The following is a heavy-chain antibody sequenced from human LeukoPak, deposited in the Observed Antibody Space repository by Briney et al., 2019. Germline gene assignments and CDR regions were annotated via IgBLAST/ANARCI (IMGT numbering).Heavy chain of an antibody. CDR2: IIPIFGTT. CDR1: GGTLSNYP. D-gene: IGHD6-19*01. J-gene: IGHJ5*02. Sequence: SVKVSCKTSGGTLSNYPISWVRQAPGQGLEWMGGIIPIFGTTHYAEKFQASVTITADESTNTGFMELRSLKSEDTAVYYCARGPEIEVAGTTFGEYKWFHPWGEGTLLTVSS. V-gene: IGHV1-69*01. CDR3: ARGPEIEVAGTTFGEYKWFHP.